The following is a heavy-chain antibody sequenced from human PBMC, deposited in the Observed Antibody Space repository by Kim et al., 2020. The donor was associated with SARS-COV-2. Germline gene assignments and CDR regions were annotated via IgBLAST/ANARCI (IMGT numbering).Heavy chain of an antibody. CDR1: GFIFGDSG. CDR2: ISSNNYGGTK. V-gene: IGHV3-49*03. J-gene: IGHJ6*02. D-gene: IGHD1-7*01. CDR3: SKAELGILRVDV. Sequence: GGSLRLSCAGSGFIFGDSGMSWFRQAPGKGLEWVGFISSNNYGGTKENAASVRGRFFISRDDSKRNAYLHMRSLKTADTCVYYYSKAELGILRVDVWGQG.